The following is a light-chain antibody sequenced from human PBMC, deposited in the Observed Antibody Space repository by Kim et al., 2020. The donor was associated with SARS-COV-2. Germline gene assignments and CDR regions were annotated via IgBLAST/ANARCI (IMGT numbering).Light chain of an antibody. CDR3: QQYYSTPLT. CDR2: WAS. CDR1: QSVLYSYNNKNY. V-gene: IGKV4-1*01. J-gene: IGKJ4*01. Sequence: DIVMTQSPDSLAVSLGERATINCKSSQSVLYSYNNKNYLVWYQQKPGQPPKLLIYWASTRESGVPDRFSGSGSGTDFTLTISSLQAEDVAVYYCQQYYSTPLTFGGGTKVDIK.